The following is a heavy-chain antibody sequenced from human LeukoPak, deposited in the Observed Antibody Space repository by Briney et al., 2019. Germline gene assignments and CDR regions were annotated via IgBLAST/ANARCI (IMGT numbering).Heavy chain of an antibody. D-gene: IGHD3-9*01. J-gene: IGHJ6*03. CDR3: ARQYYDILTGPYSPYYYYYMDV. Sequence: GESLKISCKGSGYSFTSYWIGWVRQMPGKGLEWMGIIYPGDSDTRYSPSFQGQVTISADKSISTAYLQWSSLKASDTAMYHCARQYYDILTGPYSPYYYYYMDVWGKGTTVTVSS. CDR2: IYPGDSDT. V-gene: IGHV5-51*01. CDR1: GYSFTSYW.